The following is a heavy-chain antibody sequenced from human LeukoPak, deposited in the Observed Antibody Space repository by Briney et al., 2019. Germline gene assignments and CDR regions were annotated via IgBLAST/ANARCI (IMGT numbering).Heavy chain of an antibody. V-gene: IGHV1-46*01. CDR2: INPSGGST. Sequence: ASVKVSCKASGYTFTNYYMLWVRQAPGQGLEWMGIINPSGGSTSYAQKFQGRVTMTRDTSTSTVYMELSSLRSEDTAVYYCARARRVNWFDPWGQGTLVTVSS. CDR1: GYTFTNYY. CDR3: ARARRVNWFDP. D-gene: IGHD6-13*01. J-gene: IGHJ5*02.